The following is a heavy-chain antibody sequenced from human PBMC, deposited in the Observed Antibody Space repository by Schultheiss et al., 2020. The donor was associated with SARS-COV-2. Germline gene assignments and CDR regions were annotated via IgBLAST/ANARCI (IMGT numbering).Heavy chain of an antibody. Sequence: SETLSLTCTVSGGSISSGGYSWSWIRQPPGKGLEWIGEINHSGSTNYNPSLKSRVTISVDTSKNQFSLKLSSVTAADTAVFYCARILAGRNGSPHWGHGTLVTVSS. CDR1: GGSISSGGYS. D-gene: IGHD2/OR15-2a*01. J-gene: IGHJ4*01. CDR2: INHSGST. V-gene: IGHV4-61*08. CDR3: ARILAGRNGSPH.